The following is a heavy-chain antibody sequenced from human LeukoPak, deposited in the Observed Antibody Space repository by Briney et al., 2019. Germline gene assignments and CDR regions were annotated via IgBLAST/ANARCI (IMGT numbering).Heavy chain of an antibody. Sequence: SETLSLTCTVSGGSISSSSYYWGWIRQPPGKGLEWIGSIYHSGSTYYNPSLKSRVTISVDTSKNQFSLKLSSVTAADTAVYYCARVGRYFDYWGQGTLVTVSS. CDR1: GGSISSSSYY. V-gene: IGHV4-39*07. CDR3: ARVGRYFDY. CDR2: IYHSGST. J-gene: IGHJ4*02.